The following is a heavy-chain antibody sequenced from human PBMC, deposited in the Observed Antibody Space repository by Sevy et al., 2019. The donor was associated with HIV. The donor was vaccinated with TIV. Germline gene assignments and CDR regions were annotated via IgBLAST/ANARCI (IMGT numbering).Heavy chain of an antibody. CDR3: ARDGSVPLIDY. CDR1: GFKFSDYT. J-gene: IGHJ4*02. Sequence: GGCLRLSCVVSGFKFSDYTMNWVRQAPGKGLEWVSFISSTSSSEYYADSVRGRFTISRDNAKNSLYLQMNSLKHEDTAIYYCARDGSVPLIDYWGPGTLVTVSS. V-gene: IGHV3-48*02. CDR2: ISSTSSSE. D-gene: IGHD6-25*01.